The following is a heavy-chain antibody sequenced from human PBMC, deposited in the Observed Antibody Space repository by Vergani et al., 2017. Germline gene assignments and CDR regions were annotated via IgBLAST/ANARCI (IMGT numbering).Heavy chain of an antibody. Sequence: QVQLVQSGAEVKKPGASVKVSCKASGYTFTGYYMHWVRQAPGQGLEWMGWINPNSGGTNYAQKFQGRGTMTRDTSISTAYMELSRLRSDDTSVYYCARDAYYYDSSGYYDYWGQGTLVTVSS. CDR2: INPNSGGT. D-gene: IGHD3-22*01. CDR1: GYTFTGYY. CDR3: ARDAYYYDSSGYYDY. V-gene: IGHV1-2*02. J-gene: IGHJ4*02.